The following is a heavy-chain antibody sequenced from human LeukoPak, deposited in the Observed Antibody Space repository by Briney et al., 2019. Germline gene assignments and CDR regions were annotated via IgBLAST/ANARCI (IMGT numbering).Heavy chain of an antibody. CDR2: IGIADDT. D-gene: IGHD5/OR15-5a*01. CDR1: GFTFRNYD. Sequence: GGSLRLSCAASGFTFRNYDMHWVRQFPGRGLEWVSAIGIADDTHYPDSVKGRFTISRENAKNSLYLQMNSLRDGDTAVYYCVRGGMQVSGIDAFDIWGQGTMVTVSS. V-gene: IGHV3-13*01. J-gene: IGHJ3*02. CDR3: VRGGMQVSGIDAFDI.